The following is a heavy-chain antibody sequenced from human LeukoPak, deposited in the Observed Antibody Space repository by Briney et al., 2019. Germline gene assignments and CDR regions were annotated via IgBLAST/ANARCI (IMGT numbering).Heavy chain of an antibody. V-gene: IGHV3-30-3*01. CDR2: ISYDGSNK. Sequence: GRSLRLSCAASGFTFSSYAMHWVRQAPGKGLEWVAVISYDGSNKYYADSVKGRFTISRDNSKNTLYLQMNSLRGEDTAVYFCAKDLTVTPTLIDHWGQGTLVTVSS. CDR3: AKDLTVTPTLIDH. D-gene: IGHD4-17*01. CDR1: GFTFSSYA. J-gene: IGHJ4*02.